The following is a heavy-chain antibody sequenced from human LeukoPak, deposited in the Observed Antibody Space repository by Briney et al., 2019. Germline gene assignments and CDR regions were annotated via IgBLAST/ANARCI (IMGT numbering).Heavy chain of an antibody. J-gene: IGHJ6*03. CDR3: ARSPAGDAWPPAYYMDV. D-gene: IGHD3-10*01. CDR2: IKEDGTEK. Sequence: QTGGSLRLSCAASEFSFSTYWMSWVRQAPGKGLEWVANIKEDGTEKYYVGSVKGRFTISRDNAKKSLYLQMNSPRDDDTAVYFCARSPAGDAWPPAYYMDVWGKGTTVTVSS. CDR1: EFSFSTYW. V-gene: IGHV3-7*01.